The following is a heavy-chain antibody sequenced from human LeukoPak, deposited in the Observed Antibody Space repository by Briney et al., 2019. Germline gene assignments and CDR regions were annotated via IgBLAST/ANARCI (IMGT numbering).Heavy chain of an antibody. Sequence: SETLSLTCTVSGGSINSQYWSWIRQPPGGGLEWLGYISYSGYTKYNPSLKSQVPISVDTSKNQFSLKLNSMTAADTSVYYCARLRFLEWLFPRLDPWGQGALLASSS. D-gene: IGHD3-3*01. CDR2: ISYSGYT. J-gene: IGHJ5*02. CDR1: GGSINSQY. V-gene: IGHV4-59*08. CDR3: ARLRFLEWLFPRLDP.